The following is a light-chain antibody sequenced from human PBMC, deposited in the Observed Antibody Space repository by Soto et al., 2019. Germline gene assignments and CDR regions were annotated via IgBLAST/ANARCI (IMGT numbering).Light chain of an antibody. CDR3: VQAEQSVT. J-gene: IGKJ3*01. V-gene: IGKV2-28*01. Sequence: DIVMTQSPLSLPVTPGEPASISCRSSQSLLHSSGYTYLHWYLQKPGQSPQLLIYLASNRASGVPEMFGGSGSGTDFTLEISRVEADDVGIYYCVQAEQSVTFGPGTRVEIK. CDR1: QSLLHSSGYTY. CDR2: LAS.